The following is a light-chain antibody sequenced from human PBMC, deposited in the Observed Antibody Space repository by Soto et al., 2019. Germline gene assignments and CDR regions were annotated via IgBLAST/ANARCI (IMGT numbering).Light chain of an antibody. CDR2: EVN. CDR1: SSDIGDYDY. V-gene: IGLV2-8*01. CDR3: SSYADTNNLV. J-gene: IGLJ2*01. Sequence: QSALTQPPSASGSPGQSVTISCSGTSSDIGDYDYVSWYQQHPGKVPKLIISEVNMRPSGVPDRFSASKSGNTASLTVSGLQAEDEADYYCSSYADTNNLVFGGGTKLTVL.